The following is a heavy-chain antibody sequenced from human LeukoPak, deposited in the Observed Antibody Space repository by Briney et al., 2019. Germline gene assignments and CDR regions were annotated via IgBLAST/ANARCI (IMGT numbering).Heavy chain of an antibody. V-gene: IGHV4-4*07. D-gene: IGHD3-10*01. CDR3: ARTRAGAFDI. CDR1: GGSISNYY. CDR2: IYTRGGT. J-gene: IGHJ3*02. Sequence: SETLSLTGTVSGGSISNYYLSWIRQPAGKGLEWIGRIYTRGGTNYNPSLKSRVTMSVDTSKNQFSLKLSSVPAADTAVYYCARTRAGAFDIWGQGTMVTVSS.